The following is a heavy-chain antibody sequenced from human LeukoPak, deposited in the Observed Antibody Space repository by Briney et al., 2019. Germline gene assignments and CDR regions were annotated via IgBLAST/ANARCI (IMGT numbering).Heavy chain of an antibody. CDR3: ARAYYDILTGYFNWFDP. CDR1: GYTFTSYG. V-gene: IGHV1-18*04. D-gene: IGHD3-9*01. Sequence: ASVKVSCKASGYTFTSYGISWVRQAPGQGLEWMGWISAYNGNTNYAQKLQGRVTMTTDTSTSTAYMELRSLRSDDTAVYYCARAYYDILTGYFNWFDPWGQGTLVTVSS. CDR2: ISAYNGNT. J-gene: IGHJ5*02.